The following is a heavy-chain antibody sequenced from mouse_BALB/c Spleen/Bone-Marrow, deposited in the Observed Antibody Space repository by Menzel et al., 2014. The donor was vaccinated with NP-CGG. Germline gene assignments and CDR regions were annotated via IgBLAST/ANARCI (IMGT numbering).Heavy chain of an antibody. Sequence: VQLKESGAELVMPGASVKLSCTVSGFNIKDTYMHWVKQRPQQGLDWIGRIDPASDYSQYDPKFQGKATITADTSSNTAYLQLSSLTSEDTAVYFCASLTGTFDYWGQGTTLTVSS. J-gene: IGHJ2*01. V-gene: IGHV14-3*02. CDR2: IDPASDYS. CDR3: ASLTGTFDY. D-gene: IGHD4-1*01. CDR1: GFNIKDTY.